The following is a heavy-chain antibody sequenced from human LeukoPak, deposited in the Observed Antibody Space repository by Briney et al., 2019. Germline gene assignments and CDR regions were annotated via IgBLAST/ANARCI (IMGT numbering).Heavy chain of an antibody. J-gene: IGHJ4*02. Sequence: PGGSLRLSCAASGFTFSSYEINWVRQPPGKALGWVGSVYYSGTTSYNPSLKSRVTISVDMSKNHFSLRLRSVTAADTAMYYCARGTLYRGWSYYLDFWGQGSQVTVSS. CDR2: VYYSGTT. D-gene: IGHD6-19*01. V-gene: IGHV4-59*12. CDR1: GFTFSSYE. CDR3: ARGTLYRGWSYYLDF.